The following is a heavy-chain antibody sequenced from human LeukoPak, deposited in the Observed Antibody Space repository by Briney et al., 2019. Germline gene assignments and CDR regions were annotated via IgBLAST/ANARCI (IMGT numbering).Heavy chain of an antibody. CDR3: ARAAGSADRDYDSSGYYYLDY. CDR1: GGSFSGYY. J-gene: IGHJ4*02. Sequence: PSETLSLTCAVYGGSFSGYYWSWIRQPPGKGLEWIGEINHSGSTNYNPSLKSRVTISVDTSKNQFSLKLSSVTAAVTAVYYCARAAGSADRDYDSSGYYYLDYWGQGTLVTVSS. CDR2: INHSGST. D-gene: IGHD3-22*01. V-gene: IGHV4-34*01.